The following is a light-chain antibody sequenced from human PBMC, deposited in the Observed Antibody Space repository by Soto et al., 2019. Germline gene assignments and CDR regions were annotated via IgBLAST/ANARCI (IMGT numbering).Light chain of an antibody. Sequence: EIVLTQSPGTLSLSPGERATLSCRASQSVISNYLGWYQQKPGGARRLLIGGACSRAAGIQGRCSGSGAATDFTLTISREEPEYLAVYCCQQYSSSPTFGQGTKVDIK. CDR1: QSVISNY. CDR3: QQYSSSPT. V-gene: IGKV3-20*01. J-gene: IGKJ1*01. CDR2: GAC.